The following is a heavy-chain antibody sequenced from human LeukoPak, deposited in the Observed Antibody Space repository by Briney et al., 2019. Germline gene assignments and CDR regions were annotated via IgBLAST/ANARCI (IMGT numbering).Heavy chain of an antibody. CDR2: IYYSGST. V-gene: IGHV4-59*01. D-gene: IGHD5-12*01. Sequence: SETLSLTCIVSGGSINSYYWSWIRQPPGKGLEWIGYIYYSGSTNYNPSLKSRVTISVDTSKNQFSLKLSSVTATDTAVYYCARAGYSGSDFSVWGKGSTVTVSS. CDR3: ARAGYSGSDFSV. CDR1: GGSINSYY. J-gene: IGHJ6*04.